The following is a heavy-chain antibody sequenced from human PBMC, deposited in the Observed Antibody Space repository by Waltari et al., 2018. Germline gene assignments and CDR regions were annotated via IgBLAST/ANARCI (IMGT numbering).Heavy chain of an antibody. CDR2: INPDGMTR. CDR1: GFTFSRSW. CDR3: ARELRGDNDL. Sequence: EVQVVESGGGLAQPGGSLRLSCAASGFTFSRSWMHWVRQATGKGLVGFSRINPDGMTRDYADSVEGRFTISRDNAQNTLYLQLNNLRVDDTAIYYCARELRGDNDLWGQGTMVTVSS. D-gene: IGHD3-9*01. V-gene: IGHV3-74*01. J-gene: IGHJ3*01.